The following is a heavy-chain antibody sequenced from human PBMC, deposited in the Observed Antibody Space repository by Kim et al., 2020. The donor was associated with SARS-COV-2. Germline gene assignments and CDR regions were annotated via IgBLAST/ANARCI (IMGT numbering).Heavy chain of an antibody. CDR3: ARDLSGSYRHAFDI. D-gene: IGHD3-16*02. J-gene: IGHJ3*02. Sequence: NTSLRDRVTISVDTSKNQFSLKLSSVTAADTAVYYCARDLSGSYRHAFDIWGQGTMVTVSS. V-gene: IGHV4-59*01.